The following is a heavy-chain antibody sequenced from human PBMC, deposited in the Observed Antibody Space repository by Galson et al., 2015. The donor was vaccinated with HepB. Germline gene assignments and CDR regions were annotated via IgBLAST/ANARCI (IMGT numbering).Heavy chain of an antibody. J-gene: IGHJ6*02. CDR1: GYTFTSYG. D-gene: IGHD6-6*01. CDR3: ASNTGHREYTGGMDV. CDR2: ISAYNGNT. V-gene: IGHV1-18*01. Sequence: SVKVSCKASGYTFTSYGISWVRQAPGQGLEWMGWISAYNGNTNYAQKLQGRVTMTTDTSTSTAYMELRSLRSDDTAVYYCASNTGHREYTGGMDVWGQGTTVTVSS.